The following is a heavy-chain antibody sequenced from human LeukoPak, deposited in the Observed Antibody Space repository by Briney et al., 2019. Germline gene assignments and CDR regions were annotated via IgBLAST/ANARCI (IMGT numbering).Heavy chain of an antibody. Sequence: PSETLSLTCTVSGGSISSSSYYWGWIRQPPGKGLEWIGSIYYSGSTYYNPSLKSRVTISVDTSKNQFSLKLSSVTAADTAVYYCARGWNDYVWGSYRYTGRYFDYWGQGTLVTVSS. D-gene: IGHD3-16*02. CDR1: GGSISSSSYY. CDR3: ARGWNDYVWGSYRYTGRYFDY. J-gene: IGHJ4*02. V-gene: IGHV4-39*07. CDR2: IYYSGST.